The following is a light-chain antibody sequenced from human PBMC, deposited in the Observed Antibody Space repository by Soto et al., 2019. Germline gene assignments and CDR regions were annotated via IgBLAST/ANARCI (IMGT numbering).Light chain of an antibody. V-gene: IGLV1-40*01. CDR2: DNN. J-gene: IGLJ3*02. CDR3: QSYDSSLTDSRV. Sequence: QSVLTQPPSLSGAAGQRVIISCTGSSSNIGAGYDVHWYQQLPGAAPQLLIFDNNYRPSGVPDRFSGSKSGTSAYLAITGLQSEDEAHYYCQSYDSSLTDSRVFGGGTKLTVL. CDR1: SSNIGAGYD.